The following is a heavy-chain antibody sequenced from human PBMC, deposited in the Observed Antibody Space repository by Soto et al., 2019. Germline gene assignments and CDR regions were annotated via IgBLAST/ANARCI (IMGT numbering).Heavy chain of an antibody. CDR1: GYSFTSYW. CDR2: IYPGDSDT. V-gene: IGHV5-51*01. CDR3: ARGYYDILTGYSRRGYYYYYYGMDX. J-gene: IGHJ6*02. D-gene: IGHD3-9*01. Sequence: GESLKISCKGSGYSFTSYWIGWVRQMPGKGLEWMGIIYPGDSDTRYSPSFQGQVTISADKSISTAYLQWSSLKASDTAMYYCARGYYDILTGYSRRGYYYYYYGMDXWGQGTTVTVSS.